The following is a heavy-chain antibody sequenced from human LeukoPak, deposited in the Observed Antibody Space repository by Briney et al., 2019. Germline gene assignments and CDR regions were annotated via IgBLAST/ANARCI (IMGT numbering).Heavy chain of an antibody. Sequence: SQTLSLTCTVSGGSISSGSYYWSWIRQPAGKGLEWIGRIYTSGSTNYNPSLKSRVTISVDTSKNQFSLKLSSVTAADTAVYYCARDPQGYCSSTSCYKYYYYYMDVWGTGTTVTVSS. J-gene: IGHJ6*03. V-gene: IGHV4-61*02. CDR3: ARDPQGYCSSTSCYKYYYYYMDV. CDR1: GGSISSGSYY. D-gene: IGHD2-2*02. CDR2: IYTSGST.